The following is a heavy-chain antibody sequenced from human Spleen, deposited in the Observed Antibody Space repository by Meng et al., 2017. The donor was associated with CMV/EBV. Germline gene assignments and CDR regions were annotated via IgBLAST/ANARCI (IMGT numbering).Heavy chain of an antibody. CDR2: ISGSGGST. Sequence: GESLKISCAASGFTFSSYAMSWVRQAPGKGLEWVSAISGSGGSTYYADSVKGRFTISRDNSKNTLYLQMNSLRAEDTAVYYCAKEGQSSGRVYYGMDVWGRGTTVTVSS. J-gene: IGHJ6*02. D-gene: IGHD1-26*01. V-gene: IGHV3-23*01. CDR3: AKEGQSSGRVYYGMDV. CDR1: GFTFSSYA.